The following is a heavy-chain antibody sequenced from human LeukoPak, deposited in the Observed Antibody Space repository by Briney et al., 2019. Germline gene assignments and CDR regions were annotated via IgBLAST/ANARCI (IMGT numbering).Heavy chain of an antibody. D-gene: IGHD4-17*01. V-gene: IGHV3-23*01. CDR1: GFTFSTYA. J-gene: IGHJ4*03. CDR3: AKWIDGDSRSFDH. Sequence: GGSLRLSCAASGFTFSTYAMTWVRQAPGKGLEWVSSISSRGGSAYYTDSVKGRFTVSRDNPKSTLYLQMKSLRVEDTAVYYCAKWIDGDSRSFDHWGQGTLVPVSS. CDR2: ISSRGGSA.